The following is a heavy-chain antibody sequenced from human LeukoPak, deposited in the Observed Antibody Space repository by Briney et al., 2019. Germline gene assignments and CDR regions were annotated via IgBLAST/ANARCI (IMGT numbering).Heavy chain of an antibody. CDR2: ISSSGITT. CDR3: ARDGVAGFDY. CDR1: GFTFSRYE. J-gene: IGHJ4*02. V-gene: IGHV3-48*03. D-gene: IGHD6-19*01. Sequence: PGRSLRLSCAASGFTFSRYEMNWVRHAPGKGLEWVSYISSSGITTYHADSVKGRFTTSRDNAKNSLYLQMNSLRAEDTAVYYCARDGVAGFDYWGQGTLVTVSS.